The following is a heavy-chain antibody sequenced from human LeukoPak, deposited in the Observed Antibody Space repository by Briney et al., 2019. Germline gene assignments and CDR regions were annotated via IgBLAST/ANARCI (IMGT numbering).Heavy chain of an antibody. D-gene: IGHD5-24*01. CDR3: ASSRDGYNYVPFDY. CDR2: IIPIFGTA. J-gene: IGHJ4*02. CDR1: GGTLSSYA. Sequence: SVPVSCKASGGTLSSYAISWVRQAPGQGIEWMGGIIPIFGTANYAQKFQGRVTTTTDESTSTAYMELSSLRSEDTAVYYCASSRDGYNYVPFDYWGQGTLVTVSS. V-gene: IGHV1-69*05.